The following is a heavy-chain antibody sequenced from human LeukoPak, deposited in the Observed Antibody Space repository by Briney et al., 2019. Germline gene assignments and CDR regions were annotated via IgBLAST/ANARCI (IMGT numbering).Heavy chain of an antibody. CDR2: INPNSGGT. Sequence: ASVKVSCKASGYTFTGYYMHWVRQAPGQGLEWMGWINPNSGGTNFAQKFQGRVTMTRDTSISTAYMELSRLRSGDTAVYYCARALPVFSSGWFVYFDYWGQGTLVTVSS. D-gene: IGHD6-19*01. CDR1: GYTFTGYY. J-gene: IGHJ4*02. CDR3: ARALPVFSSGWFVYFDY. V-gene: IGHV1-2*02.